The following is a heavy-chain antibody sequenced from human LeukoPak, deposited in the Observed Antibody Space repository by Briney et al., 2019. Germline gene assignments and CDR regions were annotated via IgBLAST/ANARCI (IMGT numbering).Heavy chain of an antibody. Sequence: GSSVKVSCKASGGTFKNHDINWVRQAPGQGLEWMGGLIPVFGTPNYAQRFQGRVRITADESTTTAYMELSSLRSDDTALYYCARGGRYCRSTSCWDFRGQGTLVTVSS. V-gene: IGHV1-69*01. J-gene: IGHJ4*02. CDR1: GGTFKNHD. D-gene: IGHD2-2*01. CDR2: LIPVFGTP. CDR3: ARGGRYCRSTSCWDF.